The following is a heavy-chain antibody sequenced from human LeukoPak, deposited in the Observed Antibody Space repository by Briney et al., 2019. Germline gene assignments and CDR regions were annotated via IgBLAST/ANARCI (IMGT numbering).Heavy chain of an antibody. D-gene: IGHD6-19*01. CDR2: ISGSGGGT. V-gene: IGHV3-23*01. Sequence: PGGSLRLSCAASGFTFSSYAMRWVRQAPGKGLEWVSTISGSGGGTYCVDSVKGRFTISRDNSKNTLYLQMNSLRAEDTAVFYCAKDSGNSGWYFDYWGQGTLVTVSS. CDR3: AKDSGNSGWYFDY. CDR1: GFTFSSYA. J-gene: IGHJ4*02.